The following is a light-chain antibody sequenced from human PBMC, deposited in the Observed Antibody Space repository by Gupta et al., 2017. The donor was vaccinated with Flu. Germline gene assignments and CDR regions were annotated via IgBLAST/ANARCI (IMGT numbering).Light chain of an antibody. CDR2: QDS. CDR3: QAWDSSTVV. Sequence: SYELTQPPSVSVSPGQTASITCSGDKLGDKYACWYQTKPAPSPVLVIYQDSKRTSGSPERFSVSNSGNTATLTISGTQAMDEDDYYCQAWDSSTVVFGGGTKLTVL. J-gene: IGLJ2*01. V-gene: IGLV3-1*01. CDR1: KLGDKY.